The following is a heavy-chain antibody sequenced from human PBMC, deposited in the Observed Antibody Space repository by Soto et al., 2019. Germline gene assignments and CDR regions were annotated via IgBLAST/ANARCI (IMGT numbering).Heavy chain of an antibody. Sequence: QLQLQQWGAGLLKPSETLSLTCAVYGGTCSDYYCSWIRQSPGKGLEWIGKMHPSGTPSYNPSLQSRVTISLDTSKTQFSLVLSSVTAADTAVYYCARGTDAYKGVNYWGQGTLVSVSS. D-gene: IGHD3-16*01. CDR2: MHPSGTP. J-gene: IGHJ4*02. CDR1: GGTCSDYY. V-gene: IGHV4-34*01. CDR3: ARGTDAYKGVNY.